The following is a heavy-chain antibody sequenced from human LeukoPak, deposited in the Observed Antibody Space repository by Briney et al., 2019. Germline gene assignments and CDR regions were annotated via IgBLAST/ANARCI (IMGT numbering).Heavy chain of an antibody. J-gene: IGHJ6*03. CDR2: IYHSGST. Sequence: SETLSLTCTVSGGSISSSGYYWGWIRQPPGKGLEWIGSIYHSGSTNYNPSLESRVTISVDTSKNQFSLKLSSVTAADTAVYYCARLTKNDSGSFRFGKKKRGYMDVWGKGTTVTTSS. D-gene: IGHD3-10*01. CDR1: GGSISSSGYY. V-gene: IGHV4-39*07. CDR3: ARLTKNDSGSFRFGKKKRGYMDV.